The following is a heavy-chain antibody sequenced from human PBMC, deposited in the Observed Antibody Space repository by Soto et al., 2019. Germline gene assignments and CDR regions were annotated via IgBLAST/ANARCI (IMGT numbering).Heavy chain of an antibody. J-gene: IGHJ4*01. V-gene: IGHV1-69*08. CDR2: IIRILGIA. CDR1: GGTFSSYT. CDR3: AGDPGLYCGGDCPLFDY. Sequence: QVQLVQSGAEVKKPGSSVKVSCKASGGTFSSYTISWVRQAPGQGLEWMGRIIRILGIANYAQKFQGRVTITADTSTSRXYMELSSLGSEDTAVYYCAGDPGLYCGGDCPLFDYWGHGTLVTVSS. D-gene: IGHD2-21*02.